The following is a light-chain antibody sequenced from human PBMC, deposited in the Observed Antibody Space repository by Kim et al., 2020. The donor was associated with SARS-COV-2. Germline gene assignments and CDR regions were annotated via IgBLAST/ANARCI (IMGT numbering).Light chain of an antibody. Sequence: ARIEDRVTITCQARQDISNYLTWHQQKPGEAPKVLIYDASTLETGVPSRFCGGGSGTDFTFTISSLQPEDVATYYCQQYDNLPLTFGGGTKVDIK. CDR3: QQYDNLPLT. J-gene: IGKJ4*01. CDR1: QDISNY. CDR2: DAS. V-gene: IGKV1-33*01.